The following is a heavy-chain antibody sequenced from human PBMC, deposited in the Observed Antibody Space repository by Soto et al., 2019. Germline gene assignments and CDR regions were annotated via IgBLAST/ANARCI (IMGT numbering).Heavy chain of an antibody. Sequence: QVQLVESGGGVVQPGNFLRLSCAASGFTFSSYGMNWVRQAPGKGLEWVAVISYDGSNKYYADSVKGRFTISRDNSKNTLYLQMNSLRAEDTAVYYSAVLECLGMDVWGQGTTVTVSS. D-gene: IGHD3-3*01. CDR1: GFTFSSYG. CDR2: ISYDGSNK. V-gene: IGHV3-30*03. J-gene: IGHJ6*02. CDR3: AVLECLGMDV.